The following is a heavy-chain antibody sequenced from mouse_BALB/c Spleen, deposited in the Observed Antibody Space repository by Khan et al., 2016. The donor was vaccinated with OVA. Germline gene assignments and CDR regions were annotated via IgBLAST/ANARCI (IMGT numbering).Heavy chain of an antibody. Sequence: VQLVESGGGLVQPGGSLKLSCAASGFDFSRYWMRWVRQAPGKGLEWIGEINPDSSTTKYTPTLKDKFIISRDNANNTPYLQMSNVRSEDTALCYCARHYRDGGWAWFAYWGQGTLGTVAA. CDR3: ARHYRDGGWAWFAY. CDR1: GFDFSRYW. CDR2: INPDSSTT. J-gene: IGHJ3*01. V-gene: IGHV4-1*02. D-gene: IGHD2-14*01.